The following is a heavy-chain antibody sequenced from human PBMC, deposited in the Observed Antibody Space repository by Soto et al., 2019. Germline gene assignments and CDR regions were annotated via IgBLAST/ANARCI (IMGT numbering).Heavy chain of an antibody. Sequence: GGSLRLSCAASGFTFSSYAMHWVRQAPGKGLEWVAVISYDGSNKYYADSVKGRFTISRYNSKNTLYLQMNSLRAEDTAVYYCARARSSKNWFDPWGQGTLVTVSS. V-gene: IGHV3-30-3*01. J-gene: IGHJ5*02. CDR1: GFTFSSYA. CDR3: ARARSSKNWFDP. D-gene: IGHD2-15*01. CDR2: ISYDGSNK.